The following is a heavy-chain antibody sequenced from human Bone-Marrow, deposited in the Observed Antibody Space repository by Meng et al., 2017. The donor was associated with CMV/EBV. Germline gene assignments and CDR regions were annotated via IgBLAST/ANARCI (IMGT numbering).Heavy chain of an antibody. D-gene: IGHD2-2*01. J-gene: IGHJ4*02. V-gene: IGHV3-30*04. CDR1: GFTFSSYA. CDR3: ARASEPIVVVPAPIDY. Sequence: SCKASGFTFSSYAMHWVRQAPGKGLEWVAVISYDGSNKYYADSVKGRFTISRDNSKNTLYLQMNSLRAEDTAVYYCARASEPIVVVPAPIDYWGQGTLVTVSS. CDR2: ISYDGSNK.